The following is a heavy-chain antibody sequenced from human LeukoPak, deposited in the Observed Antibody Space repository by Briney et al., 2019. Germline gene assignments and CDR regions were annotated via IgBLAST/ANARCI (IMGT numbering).Heavy chain of an antibody. CDR1: GGTFSGYA. J-gene: IGHJ4*02. D-gene: IGHD5-18*01. CDR2: IIPIFGTA. V-gene: IGHV1-69*06. Sequence: SMKVSCKASGGTFSGYAISWVRQAPGQGLEWMGGIIPIFGTANYAQKFQGRVTITADKSTSTAYMELSSLRSEDTAVYYCARADLYSYGYGYWGQGTLVTVSS. CDR3: ARADLYSYGYGY.